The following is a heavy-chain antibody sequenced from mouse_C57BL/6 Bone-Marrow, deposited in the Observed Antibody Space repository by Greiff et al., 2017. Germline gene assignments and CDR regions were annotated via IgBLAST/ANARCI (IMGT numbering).Heavy chain of an antibody. Sequence: DVKLVESGGGLVQPGGSLKLSCAASGFTFSDYYMYWVRQTPEKRLEWVAYISNGGGSTYYPDTVKGRFTISRDNAKNTLYLQMSRLKSEDTAMYYCARHGSYYGGYFDYWGQGTTLTVSS. CDR2: ISNGGGST. CDR1: GFTFSDYY. J-gene: IGHJ2*01. D-gene: IGHD2-1*01. V-gene: IGHV5-12*01. CDR3: ARHGSYYGGYFDY.